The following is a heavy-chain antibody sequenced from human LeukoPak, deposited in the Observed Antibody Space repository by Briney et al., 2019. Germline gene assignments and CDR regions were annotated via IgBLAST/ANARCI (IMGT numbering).Heavy chain of an antibody. CDR2: MNPNSGNT. Sequence: ASVKVSCKASGYTFTSYDINWVRQATGQGLEWMGWMNPNSGNTGYAQKFQGRVTITRNTSISTAYMELSSLRSEDTAVYYCARGAIVVVPAAISLVHYYMDVWGKGTTVTVSS. CDR3: ARGAIVVVPAAISLVHYYMDV. V-gene: IGHV1-8*03. CDR1: GYTFTSYD. J-gene: IGHJ6*03. D-gene: IGHD2-2*02.